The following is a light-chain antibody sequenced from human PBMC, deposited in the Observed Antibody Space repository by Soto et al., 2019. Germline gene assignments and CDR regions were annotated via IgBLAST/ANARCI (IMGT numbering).Light chain of an antibody. CDR2: DTN. V-gene: IGLV7-46*01. Sequence: QAVVTQEPSLTVSPGGTVTLTCGSNTGAVTTGHYPYWFQQKPGQAPRTLIYDTNNKHSWTPARFSGSLLGGKAALTLSGAQPEDEADYYCLLYYRGVGVFGGGTKLTVL. CDR1: TGAVTTGHY. J-gene: IGLJ2*01. CDR3: LLYYRGVGV.